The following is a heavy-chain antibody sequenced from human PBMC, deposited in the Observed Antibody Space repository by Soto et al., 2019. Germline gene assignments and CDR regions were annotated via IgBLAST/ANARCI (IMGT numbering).Heavy chain of an antibody. Sequence: ASVKVSCKASGYTFTSYGISWVRQAPGQGLEWMGWISAYNGNTNYAQKLQGRVTMTTNTSISTAYMELSSLRSEDTAVYYCARLVGKTGSKKHTYYMDVWGTGTTVTVAS. CDR3: ARLVGKTGSKKHTYYMDV. J-gene: IGHJ6*03. CDR1: GYTFTSYG. CDR2: ISAYNGNT. V-gene: IGHV1-18*01. D-gene: IGHD3-9*01.